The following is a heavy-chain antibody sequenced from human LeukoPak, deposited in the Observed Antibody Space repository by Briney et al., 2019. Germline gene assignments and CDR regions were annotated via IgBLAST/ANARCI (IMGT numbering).Heavy chain of an antibody. CDR1: GGSFSGYY. J-gene: IGHJ4*02. CDR2: INHSGST. CDR3: ARIAVAGHFDY. V-gene: IGHV4-34*01. D-gene: IGHD6-19*01. Sequence: PSETLSLTCAVYGGSFSGYYWSWIRQPPGKGLEWIGEINHSGSTNYNPSLKSRVTISVDTSKNQFSLKLSSVTAADTAVYYCARIAVAGHFDYRGQGTLVTVSS.